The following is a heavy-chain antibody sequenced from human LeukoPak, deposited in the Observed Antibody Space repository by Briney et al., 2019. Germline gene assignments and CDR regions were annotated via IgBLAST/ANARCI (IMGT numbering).Heavy chain of an antibody. CDR2: INTGGSTT. D-gene: IGHD2-2*01. CDR3: AKDTIGALDY. V-gene: IGHV3-74*01. CDR1: GFTFSSYW. J-gene: IGHJ4*02. Sequence: PGGSLRLSCAASGFTFSSYWMHWVRQAPGKGLGWVSRINTGGSTTDYADSVKGRFTISRDNAKNTLYLQMNSLRAEDTALYYCAKDTIGALDYWGQGTLVTVSS.